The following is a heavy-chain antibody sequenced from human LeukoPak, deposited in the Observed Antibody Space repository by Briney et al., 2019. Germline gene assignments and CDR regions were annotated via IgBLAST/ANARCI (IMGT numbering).Heavy chain of an antibody. CDR2: IYHSGST. J-gene: IGHJ6*02. V-gene: IGHV4-4*02. CDR1: GGSISTSNW. Sequence: PSETLSLTCTVSGGSISTSNWWSWVRQPPGKGLEWIGEIYHSGSTNYNPSLKSRVTISVDTSKNQFSLKLSSVTAADTAVYYCARRKLSYYYYYGMDVWGQGTTVTVSS. D-gene: IGHD1-7*01. CDR3: ARRKLSYYYYYGMDV.